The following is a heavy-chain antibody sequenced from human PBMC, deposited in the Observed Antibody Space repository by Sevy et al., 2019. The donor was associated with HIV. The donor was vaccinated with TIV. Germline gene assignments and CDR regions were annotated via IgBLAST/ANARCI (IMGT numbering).Heavy chain of an antibody. Sequence: ASVKVSCKASGYTFTGYYMHWVRQAPGQGLEWMGWINPNSGGTNYAQKFQGRVTMTRDTSISTAYMELSRLRSDDTAVYYCAREGEPAAIWFDPWGQGTLVTVSS. J-gene: IGHJ5*02. CDR2: INPNSGGT. V-gene: IGHV1-2*02. D-gene: IGHD2-2*01. CDR3: AREGEPAAIWFDP. CDR1: GYTFTGYY.